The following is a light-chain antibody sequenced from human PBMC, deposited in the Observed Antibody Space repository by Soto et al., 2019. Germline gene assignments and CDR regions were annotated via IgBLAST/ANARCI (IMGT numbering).Light chain of an antibody. V-gene: IGLV4-69*01. J-gene: IGLJ3*02. CDR3: QTWGTGIGV. CDR2: LNSDGSQ. CDR1: SGHSSYA. Sequence: QPVLTQSPSASASLGASVKLTCTLTSGHSSYAIAWHQQQPEKGPRYLMRLNSDGSQSKGDGIPDRFSGSMSGAERYLTISGLQSEDEADYYCQTWGTGIGVFGGGTKVTVL.